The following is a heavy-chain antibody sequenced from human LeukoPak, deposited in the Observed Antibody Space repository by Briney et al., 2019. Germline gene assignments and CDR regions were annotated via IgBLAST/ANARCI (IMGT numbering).Heavy chain of an antibody. J-gene: IGHJ6*03. CDR2: INPSSGGT. V-gene: IGHV1-2*02. CDR1: GYTFTGYY. CDR3: ARLKEQWLRFNYYYYMDV. D-gene: IGHD5-12*01. Sequence: ASVKVSCKASGYTFTGYYMHWVRQAPGQGLEWMGWINPSSGGTNYAQKFQGRVTMTRDTSISTAYMELSRLRSDDTAVYYCARLKEQWLRFNYYYYMDVWGKGTTVTVSS.